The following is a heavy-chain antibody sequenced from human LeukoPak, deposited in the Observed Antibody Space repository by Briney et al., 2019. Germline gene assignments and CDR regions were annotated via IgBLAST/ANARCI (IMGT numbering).Heavy chain of an antibody. CDR2: ISSSGGNI. Sequence: GGSLRLSCAASGFTFSSYEMNWVRQAPGKGLEWVSYISSSGGNINYADSVKGRFTISRDNAKNSLYLQMNSLRVEDTAVYFCARGRYCTIGVCFNDYWGQGTLVTVSS. J-gene: IGHJ4*02. D-gene: IGHD2-8*01. CDR3: ARGRYCTIGVCFNDY. CDR1: GFTFSSYE. V-gene: IGHV3-48*03.